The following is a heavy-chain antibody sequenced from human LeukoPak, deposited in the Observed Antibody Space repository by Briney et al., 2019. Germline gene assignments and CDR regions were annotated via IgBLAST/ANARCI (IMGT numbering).Heavy chain of an antibody. V-gene: IGHV3-21*01. D-gene: IGHD3-16*01. Sequence: TGGSLRLSCGASGFTFSSYSINWVRQALGRGLEWVSSISSSSSVIFYSDSVKGRFTISRDNAKNSLYLQMNSLRAEDTAVYYCARGGSGATRDDTFDIWGQGTMVTVSS. J-gene: IGHJ3*02. CDR1: GFTFSSYS. CDR2: ISSSSSVI. CDR3: ARGGSGATRDDTFDI.